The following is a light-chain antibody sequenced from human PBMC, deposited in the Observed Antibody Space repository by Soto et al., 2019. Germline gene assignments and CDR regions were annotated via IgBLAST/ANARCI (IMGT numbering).Light chain of an antibody. V-gene: IGKV1-5*01. CDR3: QQYSSFSWT. Sequence: DIQMTQSPSTLSASVGDRVTITCRASQSIGTWVAWYQQKPGEAPKFLIYDVSTLDSGVPSRFSGSGSGTEFTLTISGLQPDDFATYYCQQYSSFSWTFGQGTQVDIK. J-gene: IGKJ1*01. CDR1: QSIGTW. CDR2: DVS.